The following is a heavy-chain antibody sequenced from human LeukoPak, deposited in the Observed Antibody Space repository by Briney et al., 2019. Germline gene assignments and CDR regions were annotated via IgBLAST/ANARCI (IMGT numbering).Heavy chain of an antibody. CDR2: ISYDGSNK. J-gene: IGHJ4*02. Sequence: GGSLRLSCAASGFTFSSYAMHWVRQAPGKGLEWVAVISYDGSNKYYADSVKGRFTISRDNAKNSLYLQMNSLRAEDTAVYYCAKTYSSGYFDYWGQGTLVTVSS. CDR1: GFTFSSYA. CDR3: AKTYSSGYFDY. V-gene: IGHV3-30-3*02. D-gene: IGHD6-25*01.